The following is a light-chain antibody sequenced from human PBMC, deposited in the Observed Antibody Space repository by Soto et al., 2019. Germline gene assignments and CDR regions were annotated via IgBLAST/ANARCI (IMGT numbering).Light chain of an antibody. CDR1: SSNIGKNY. CDR2: DNN. CDR3: GTWDTSLSANWV. J-gene: IGLJ3*02. V-gene: IGLV1-51*01. Sequence: QAVVTQPPSVSAAPGQKVTISCSGSSSNIGKNYVSWYQQLPGTAPKLLIYDNNKRPSGIPDRFSGSKSGTSATLGITGLQTGDEADYYCGTWDTSLSANWVFGGGTKLTVL.